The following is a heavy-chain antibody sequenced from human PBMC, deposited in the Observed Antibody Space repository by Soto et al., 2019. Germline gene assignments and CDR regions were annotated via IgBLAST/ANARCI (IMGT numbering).Heavy chain of an antibody. CDR2: IIPIFGTA. V-gene: IGHV1-69*13. Sequence: SVKVSCKTSGYTFTTYGVSWVRQAPGQGLEWMGGIIPIFGTANYAQKFQGRVTITADESTSTAYMELSSLRSEDTAVYYCARGQDDGISPFDPWGQGTLVTVSS. D-gene: IGHD1-1*01. CDR1: GYTFTTYG. J-gene: IGHJ5*02. CDR3: ARGQDDGISPFDP.